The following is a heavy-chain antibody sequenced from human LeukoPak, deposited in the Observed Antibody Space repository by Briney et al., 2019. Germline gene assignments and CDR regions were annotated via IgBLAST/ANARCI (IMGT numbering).Heavy chain of an antibody. CDR1: GYSFTNYW. Sequence: GESLKISCKGSGYSFTNYWIGWVRQMPGKGLEWMGIIYPGDSDTRYSPTFQGQVTISADKSISTAYLQWSSLKASDTAMYYCARLVDTSMARFDYWGQGTPVTVSS. CDR3: ARLVDTSMARFDY. D-gene: IGHD5-18*01. J-gene: IGHJ4*02. V-gene: IGHV5-51*01. CDR2: IYPGDSDT.